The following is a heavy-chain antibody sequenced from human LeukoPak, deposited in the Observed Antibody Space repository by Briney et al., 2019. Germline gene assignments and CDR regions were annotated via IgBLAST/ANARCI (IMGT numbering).Heavy chain of an antibody. D-gene: IGHD5-18*01. CDR1: GGTSSSYA. CDR3: ASVDTAMLLGFDP. V-gene: IGHV1-69*04. J-gene: IGHJ5*02. Sequence: SVKVSCKASGGTSSSYAIRWVRQAPGQGLEWMGRIIPILGIANYAQKFQGRVTITADKSTSTAYMELSSLRSEDTAVYYCASVDTAMLLGFDPWGQGTLVTVSS. CDR2: IIPILGIA.